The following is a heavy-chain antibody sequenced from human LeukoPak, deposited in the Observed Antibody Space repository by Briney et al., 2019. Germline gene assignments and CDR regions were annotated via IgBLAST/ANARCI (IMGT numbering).Heavy chain of an antibody. CDR3: ARLAYDYSGYSYIDY. CDR1: GGSISSYY. J-gene: IGHJ4*02. V-gene: IGHV4-59*01. CDR2: IYYTGNT. Sequence: SEALSLTCTVSGGSISSYYWSWIRPPPGKGLDWIGYIYYTGNTNYNPSLKSRVTISVHTSKNQFSLKLSSVTAADTAMYYCARLAYDYSGYSYIDYWGQGTLVTVSS. D-gene: IGHD3-22*01.